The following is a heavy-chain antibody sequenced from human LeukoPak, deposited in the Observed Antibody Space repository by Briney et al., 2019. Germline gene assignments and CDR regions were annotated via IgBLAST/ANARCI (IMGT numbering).Heavy chain of an antibody. Sequence: GGSLRLSCAASGFIFSNYAISWVRQAPGKGLEWVSTISGGGGDTDYADSVKGRFTISRDNSKNTLHLQMNSLRAEDTALYYCAKGNQRAYDAFDIWGQGTMVTVSS. CDR3: AKGNQRAYDAFDI. D-gene: IGHD1-14*01. CDR1: GFIFSNYA. J-gene: IGHJ3*02. V-gene: IGHV3-23*01. CDR2: ISGGGGDT.